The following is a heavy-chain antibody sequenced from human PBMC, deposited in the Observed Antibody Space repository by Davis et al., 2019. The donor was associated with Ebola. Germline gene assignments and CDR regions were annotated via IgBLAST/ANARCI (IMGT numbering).Heavy chain of an antibody. CDR2: ISPNTGGT. CDR3: TRHRI. Sequence: ASVKVSCKASGYTFNVYYMNWVRQAPGQGLEWMGRISPNTGGTNYAQKFQGRVTLTRDTSISTFYMELNSLTSDDTAVYYCTRHRIWGQGTLVTVSS. V-gene: IGHV1-2*06. CDR1: GYTFNVYY. J-gene: IGHJ4*02.